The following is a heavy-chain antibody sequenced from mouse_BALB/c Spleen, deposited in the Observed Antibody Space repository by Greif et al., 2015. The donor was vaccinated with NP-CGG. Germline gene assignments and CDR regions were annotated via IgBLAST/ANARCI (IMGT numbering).Heavy chain of an antibody. CDR3: ARGITTGFDY. CDR1: GFTFSSYG. Sequence: EVMLVESGGGLVQPGGSLKLSCAASGFTFSSYGMSWVRQTPDKRLELVATINSNGGSTYYPDSVKGRFTISRDNAKNTLYLQMSSLKSEDTAIYYCARGITTGFDYWGQGTTLTVSS. V-gene: IGHV5-6-3*01. D-gene: IGHD1-1*01. CDR2: INSNGGST. J-gene: IGHJ2*01.